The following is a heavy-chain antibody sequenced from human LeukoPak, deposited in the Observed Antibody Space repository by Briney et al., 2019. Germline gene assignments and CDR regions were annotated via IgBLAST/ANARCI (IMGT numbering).Heavy chain of an antibody. CDR2: ISYDGSDK. J-gene: IGHJ5*02. V-gene: IGHV3-30*18. Sequence: GGSLRLSCAASAFTFSSYGMHWVRQAPGKGLEWVALISYDGSDKDYAKSVKGRFTISRDNSKNTLYLQMNSLRAEDTAVYYCAKGLSAWGQGTLVTVSS. CDR3: AKGLSA. CDR1: AFTFSSYG.